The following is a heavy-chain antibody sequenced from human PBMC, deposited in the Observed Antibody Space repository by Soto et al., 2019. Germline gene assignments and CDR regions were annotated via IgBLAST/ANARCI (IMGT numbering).Heavy chain of an antibody. CDR3: ARDLSDFPGTTGVDY. D-gene: IGHD1-7*01. CDR2: ISYDGSNK. V-gene: IGHV3-30-3*01. Sequence: GGSLRLSCAASGFTFSSYAMHWVRQAPGKGLEWVAVISYDGSNKYYADSVKGRFTISRDNSKNTLYLQMNSLRAEDTAVYYCARDLSDFPGTTGVDYWGQGTLVTVSS. J-gene: IGHJ4*02. CDR1: GFTFSSYA.